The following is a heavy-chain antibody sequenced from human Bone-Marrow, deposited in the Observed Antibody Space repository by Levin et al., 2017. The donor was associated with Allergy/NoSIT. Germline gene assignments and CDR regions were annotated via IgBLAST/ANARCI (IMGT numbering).Heavy chain of an antibody. CDR1: GFSLNTRGMC. CDR2: IYWDDDK. Sequence: QTLSLTCTFSGFSLNTRGMCVSWIRQPPGKAPEWLAVIYWDDDKDYSPSLKSRLTISKDSSRKQVVLTMTNMDPVDTATYYCVHTTLIVTDIKDELYFDYWGQGTLVTVSS. CDR3: VHTTLIVTDIKDELYFDY. J-gene: IGHJ4*02. V-gene: IGHV2-5*08. D-gene: IGHD3-22*01.